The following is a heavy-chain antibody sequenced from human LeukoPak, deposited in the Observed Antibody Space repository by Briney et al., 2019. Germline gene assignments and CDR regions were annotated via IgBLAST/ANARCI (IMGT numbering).Heavy chain of an antibody. CDR2: ISSSSSTI. CDR1: GFTFSSYS. V-gene: IGHV3-48*04. D-gene: IGHD3-10*01. Sequence: GGSLRLSCAASGFTFSSYSMNWVRQAPGKGLEWVSYISSSSSTIYYADSVKGRFTISRDNAKNTLYLQMNSLRAEDTAVYFCAKRGVVIRVILVGFHKEAYYFDSWGQGALVTVSS. CDR3: AKRGVVIRVILVGFHKEAYYFDS. J-gene: IGHJ4*02.